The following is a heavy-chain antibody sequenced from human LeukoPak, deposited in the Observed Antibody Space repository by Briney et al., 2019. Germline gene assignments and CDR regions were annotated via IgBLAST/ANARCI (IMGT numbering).Heavy chain of an antibody. J-gene: IGHJ5*02. V-gene: IGHV3-64*01. D-gene: IGHD3-16*02. CDR3: ARDGLITFGGVIARNWFDP. Sequence: PGGSLRLSCAASGFTFSSYAMHWVRQAPGKGLEYVSAISSNGGSTYYANSVKGRFTISRDNSKNTLYLQMGSLRAEDTAVYYCARDGLITFGGVIARNWFDPWGQGTLVTVSS. CDR2: ISSNGGST. CDR1: GFTFSSYA.